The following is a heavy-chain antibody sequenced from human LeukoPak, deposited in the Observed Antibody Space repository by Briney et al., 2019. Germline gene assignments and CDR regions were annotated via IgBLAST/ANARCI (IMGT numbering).Heavy chain of an antibody. CDR2: IYYSGST. CDR3: ARAPDTAMVVDY. V-gene: IGHV4-59*01. CDR1: GGSISSYY. Sequence: SETLSLTCTVSGGSISSYYWSWIRQPPGKGLEWIGYIYYSGSTNYNPSLKSRVNISVDTSKNQFSLKLSSVTAADTAVYYCARAPDTAMVVDYGGQGTLVTASS. J-gene: IGHJ4*02. D-gene: IGHD5-18*01.